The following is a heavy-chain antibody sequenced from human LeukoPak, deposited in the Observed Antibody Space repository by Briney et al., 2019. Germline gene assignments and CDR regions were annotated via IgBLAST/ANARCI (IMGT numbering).Heavy chain of an antibody. D-gene: IGHD3-9*01. CDR1: GFTFSSYA. CDR2: ISGSGGST. CDR3: ARPTNDILTGFLPFDI. J-gene: IGHJ3*02. Sequence: GGSLRLSCAASGFTFSSYAMSWVRQAPGKGLEWVSAISGSGGSTYYADSVKGRFTISRDNSKNTLYLQMNSLRAEDTAVYYCARPTNDILTGFLPFDIWGQGTMVTVSS. V-gene: IGHV3-23*01.